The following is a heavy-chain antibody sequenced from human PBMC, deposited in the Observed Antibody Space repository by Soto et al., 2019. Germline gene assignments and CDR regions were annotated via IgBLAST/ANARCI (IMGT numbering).Heavy chain of an antibody. V-gene: IGHV3-23*01. Sequence: EVQLLESGGGLVQPGGSLRLSCTASEFTFSSYAMSWVRQSSGKGLEWVAGIVGRGGDTYYAASVKGRFTISRDNSKSLLYLQMNSLRAEDTAVYYCATPSQGALYYYGMDVWGQGTTVTVSS. CDR1: EFTFSSYA. J-gene: IGHJ6*02. CDR2: IVGRGGDT. CDR3: ATPSQGALYYYGMDV.